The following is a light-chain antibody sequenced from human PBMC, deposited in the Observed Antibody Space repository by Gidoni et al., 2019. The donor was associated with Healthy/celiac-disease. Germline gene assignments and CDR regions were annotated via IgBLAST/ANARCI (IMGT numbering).Light chain of an antibody. V-gene: IGKV3-11*01. J-gene: IGKJ4*01. CDR2: DAS. CDR3: QQRSNWPPLT. CDR1: QSVSSY. Sequence: VLTQSPATLSLSPGERATLSCRASQSVSSYLAWYQQKPGQAPRLLIYDASNRATGIPARFSGSGSGTDFTLTISSLEPEDFAVYYCQQRSNWPPLTCGGXTKVEIK.